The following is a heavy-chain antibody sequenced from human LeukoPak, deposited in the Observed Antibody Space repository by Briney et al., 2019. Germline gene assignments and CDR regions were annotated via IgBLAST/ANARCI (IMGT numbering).Heavy chain of an antibody. V-gene: IGHV1-18*04. CDR2: ISGFNGKT. CDR1: GYTFTSHG. D-gene: IGHD2-15*01. Sequence: ASVKVFCKASGYTFTSHGISWVRQAPGQGLEWMGWISGFNGKTNYAPKFLGRVTMTTDTSTSTAYMELRSLTSDDTAVFYCAREGFCSGGSCYGDFYYYGIEVWGQGTTVTVSS. J-gene: IGHJ6*02. CDR3: AREGFCSGGSCYGDFYYYGIEV.